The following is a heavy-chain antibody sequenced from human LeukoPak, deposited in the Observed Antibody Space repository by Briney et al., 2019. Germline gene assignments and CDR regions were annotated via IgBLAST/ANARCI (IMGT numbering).Heavy chain of an antibody. Sequence: EASVKVSCKASGGTFSSYAISWVRQAPGQGLEWMGGIIPIFGTANYAQKFQGRVTITADESTSTAYMELSSLRSEDTAVYYCARDPLKNTVKRGWFDPWGQGTLVTVSS. V-gene: IGHV1-69*13. J-gene: IGHJ5*02. D-gene: IGHD2/OR15-2a*01. CDR3: ARDPLKNTVKRGWFDP. CDR2: IIPIFGTA. CDR1: GGTFSSYA.